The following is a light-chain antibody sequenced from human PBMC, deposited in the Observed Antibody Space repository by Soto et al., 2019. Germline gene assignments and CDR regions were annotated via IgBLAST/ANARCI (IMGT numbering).Light chain of an antibody. J-gene: IGKJ4*01. CDR1: QDIRNN. V-gene: IGKV1-17*01. Sequence: DIQMTQSPSSLSASVGDRVTITCRASQDIRNNLGWYQQKPGKAPKRLIYGASSLQSGVPSRFSGSGYGTEYTLTISSQQPEDLATYYCLHHNSYPLTFGGGTKVDLK. CDR3: LHHNSYPLT. CDR2: GAS.